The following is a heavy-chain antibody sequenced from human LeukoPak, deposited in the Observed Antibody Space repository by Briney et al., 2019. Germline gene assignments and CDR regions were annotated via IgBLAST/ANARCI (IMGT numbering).Heavy chain of an antibody. D-gene: IGHD2-2*01. CDR3: ARCRGVLFPAARLYYFDY. V-gene: IGHV4-34*01. CDR2: INHSGST. CDR1: GGSFSGYY. J-gene: IGHJ4*02. Sequence: PSETLSLTCAVYGGSFSGYYWSWIRQPPGKGLERIGEINHSGSTNYNPSLKSRVTISVDTSKNQFSLKLSSVTAADTAVYYCARCRGVLFPAARLYYFDYWGQGTLVTVSS.